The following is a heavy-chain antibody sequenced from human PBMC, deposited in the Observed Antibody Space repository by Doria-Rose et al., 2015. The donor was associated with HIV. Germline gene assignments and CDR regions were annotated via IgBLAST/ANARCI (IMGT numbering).Heavy chain of an antibody. CDR1: GASVSSRGYY. CDR2: TYYTGTS. CDR3: ARMGSYRELDY. Sequence: QVQLQESGPGLVKPSETLSLTCSVSGASVSSRGYYWNWIRQVPGKGLESLGYTYYTGTSDYSPSLKSRLNMAVDTSKNQLSLKLSFVTVADTAVYYCARMGSYRELDYWGQGALVSVSA. J-gene: IGHJ4*02. V-gene: IGHV4-31*03. D-gene: IGHD3-3*01.